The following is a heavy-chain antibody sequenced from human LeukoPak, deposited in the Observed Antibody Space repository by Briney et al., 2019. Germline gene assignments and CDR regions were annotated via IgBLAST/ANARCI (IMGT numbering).Heavy chain of an antibody. CDR3: ALRGSGSRPFDY. J-gene: IGHJ4*02. D-gene: IGHD3-10*01. Sequence: SETLSLTCTVSGGSISSYYWSWIRLPPGKGLEWIGYIYYSGSTNYNPSLKSRVTISVDTSKNQFSLKLSSVTAADTAVYYCALRGSGSRPFDYWGQGTLVTVSS. V-gene: IGHV4-59*01. CDR1: GGSISSYY. CDR2: IYYSGST.